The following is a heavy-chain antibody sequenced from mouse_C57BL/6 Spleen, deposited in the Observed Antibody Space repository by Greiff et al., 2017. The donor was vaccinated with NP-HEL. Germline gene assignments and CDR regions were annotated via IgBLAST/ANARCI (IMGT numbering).Heavy chain of an antibody. Sequence: EVKLVESGPGLVKPSQSLSLTCSVTGYSITSGYYWNWIRQFPGNKLEWMGYISYDGSNNYNPSLKNRISITRDTSKNQFFLKLNSVTTEDTATYYCARDGDYDGGAWFAYWGQGTLVTVSA. CDR2: ISYDGSN. CDR1: GYSITSGYY. J-gene: IGHJ3*01. CDR3: ARDGDYDGGAWFAY. D-gene: IGHD2-4*01. V-gene: IGHV3-6*01.